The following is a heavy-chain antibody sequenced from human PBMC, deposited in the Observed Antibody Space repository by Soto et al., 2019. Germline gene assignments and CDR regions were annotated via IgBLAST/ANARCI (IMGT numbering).Heavy chain of an antibody. D-gene: IGHD1-1*01. CDR1: GGTFSSDP. Sequence: GQLVQSGAAVKKPGSSVKVSCKASGGTFSSDPISWVRQAPGQGLEWMGGFIPIFAPANYAQKFQGRATINAEESTTTAYMELSGLTSEDTAIYYCARARGESPMVQEDFLDYWGQGTLVSVAS. J-gene: IGHJ4*02. V-gene: IGHV1-69*01. CDR2: FIPIFAPA. CDR3: ARARGESPMVQEDFLDY.